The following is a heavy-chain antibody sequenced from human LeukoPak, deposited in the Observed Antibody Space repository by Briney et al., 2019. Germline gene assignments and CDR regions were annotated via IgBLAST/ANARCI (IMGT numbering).Heavy chain of an antibody. J-gene: IGHJ3*02. D-gene: IGHD3-16*01. CDR2: IYYRGNT. CDR1: GGSMNSYF. V-gene: IGHV4-59*01. CDR3: ARLFGTSPDSFDI. Sequence: SETLSLTCTVSGGSMNSYFWSWIRQPPGKGLEWIGYIYYRGNTNYNPSLKSRLTISGDTSKTQFSLKLSSVTAADTAVYYCARLFGTSPDSFDIWGQGTMVIVSS.